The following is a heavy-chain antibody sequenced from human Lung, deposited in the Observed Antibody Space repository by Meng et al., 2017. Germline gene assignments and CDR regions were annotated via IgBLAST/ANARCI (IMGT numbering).Heavy chain of an antibody. CDR3: ARRGLWLDPQNFDY. CDR2: IYHSGST. J-gene: IGHJ4*02. V-gene: IGHV4-4*02. CDR1: GGPAHTSIW. Sequence: APAPVDPAGHPSLPWLVCGGPAHTSIWWRWVRQPPGKRLEWIGEIYHSGSTNYNPSLKRRVTISVDKSKNQFSLKLSSVTAADTAVYYCARRGLWLDPQNFDYWGQGTLVTVSS. D-gene: IGHD6-19*01.